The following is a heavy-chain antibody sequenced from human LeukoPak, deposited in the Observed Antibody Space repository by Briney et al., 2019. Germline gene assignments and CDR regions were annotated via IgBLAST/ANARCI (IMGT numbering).Heavy chain of an antibody. V-gene: IGHV3-23*01. CDR2: ISGGSGST. CDR3: AKGFSTYVYNWFDP. Sequence: PGGSLRLSCAASGFTFLTYAINWVRQAPGEGLEWVAGISGGSGSTYYADSVKGRFTVSRDNSKSTPYLQMNSLRAADTAVYYCAKGFSTYVYNWFDPWGQGTLVTVSS. D-gene: IGHD3-16*01. J-gene: IGHJ5*02. CDR1: GFTFLTYA.